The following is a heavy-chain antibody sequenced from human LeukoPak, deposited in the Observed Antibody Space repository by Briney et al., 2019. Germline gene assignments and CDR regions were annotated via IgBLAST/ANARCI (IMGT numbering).Heavy chain of an antibody. J-gene: IGHJ5*02. CDR1: GYTFTSYD. CDR3: ARAWWELLPATNWFDP. Sequence: ASVKVSCKASGYTFTSYDINWVRQATGQGLEWMGWMNPNSGNAGYAQKLQGRVTMTRNTSISTAYMELSSLRSEDTAVYYCARAWWELLPATNWFDPWGQGTLVTVSS. D-gene: IGHD2-15*01. V-gene: IGHV1-8*01. CDR2: MNPNSGNA.